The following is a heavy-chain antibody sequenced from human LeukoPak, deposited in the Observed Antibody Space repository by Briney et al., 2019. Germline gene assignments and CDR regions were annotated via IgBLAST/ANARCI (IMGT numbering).Heavy chain of an antibody. CDR1: GFTFSSYW. D-gene: IGHD5-12*01. CDR2: IKEDGSDK. CDR3: ARGGHFNFDY. Sequence: GGSLRLSCAASGFTFSSYWMSWVRQAPGKGLEWVASIKEDGSDKYYVDSVKGRFSISRDNAKNSLFLQMNSLRTEDTAVYYCARGGHFNFDYWGQGTLVIVSS. J-gene: IGHJ4*02. V-gene: IGHV3-7*01.